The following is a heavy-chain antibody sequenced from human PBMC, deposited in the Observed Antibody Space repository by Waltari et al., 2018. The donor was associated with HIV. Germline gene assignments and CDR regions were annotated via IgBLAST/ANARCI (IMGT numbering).Heavy chain of an antibody. CDR1: GYTFTGYY. J-gene: IGHJ6*02. V-gene: IGHV1-2*02. CDR2: INPNSGGT. CDR3: ARELRRYYYYYGMDV. D-gene: IGHD1-26*01. Sequence: QVQLVQSGAEVTKPGASLQVSCTASGYTFTGYYMPWVRQAPGQGLEWMGWINPNSGGTNYAQKFQGRVTMTRDTSISTAYMELSRLRSDDTAVYYCARELRRYYYYYGMDVWGQGTTVTVSS.